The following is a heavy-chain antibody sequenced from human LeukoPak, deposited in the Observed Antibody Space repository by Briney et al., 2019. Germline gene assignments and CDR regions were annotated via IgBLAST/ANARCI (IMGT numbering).Heavy chain of an antibody. J-gene: IGHJ4*02. V-gene: IGHV3-48*03. CDR3: ARDSATIRGFDY. CDR2: ISSSGSTI. D-gene: IGHD5-24*01. CDR1: GFTFSSYE. Sequence: GGSLRFSCAASGFTFSSYEMNWVRQAPGKGLEWVSYISSSGSTIYYADSVKGRFTISRDNAKNSLYLQMNSLRAEDTAVYYCARDSATIRGFDYWGQGTLVTVSS.